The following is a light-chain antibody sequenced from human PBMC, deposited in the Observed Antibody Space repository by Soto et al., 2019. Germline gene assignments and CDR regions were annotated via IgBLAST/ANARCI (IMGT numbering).Light chain of an antibody. CDR3: QQFENFPRT. V-gene: IGKV1-33*01. CDR1: QDIGNY. J-gene: IGKJ2*01. CDR2: DAS. Sequence: DIQMTQSPSSLSASVGDRVTITCQASQDIGNYLNWYQQKPGKAPEPLIYDASSLETGVPPRFSGSGSGTDFTFTISILQPEDIATYYCQQFENFPRTFGQGTKLEVK.